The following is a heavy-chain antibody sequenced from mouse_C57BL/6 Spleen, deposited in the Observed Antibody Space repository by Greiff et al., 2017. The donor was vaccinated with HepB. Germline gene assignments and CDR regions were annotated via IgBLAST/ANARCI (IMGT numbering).Heavy chain of an antibody. D-gene: IGHD2-3*01. Sequence: EVQLVESGGGLVKPGGSLKLSCAASGFTFSSYAMSWVRQTPEKRLEWVATISDGGSYTYYPDNVKGRFTISRDNAKNNLYLQMSHLKSEDTAMYYCARSNYDGYHYFDYWGQGTTLTVSS. CDR1: GFTFSSYA. CDR3: ARSNYDGYHYFDY. J-gene: IGHJ2*01. CDR2: ISDGGSYT. V-gene: IGHV5-4*01.